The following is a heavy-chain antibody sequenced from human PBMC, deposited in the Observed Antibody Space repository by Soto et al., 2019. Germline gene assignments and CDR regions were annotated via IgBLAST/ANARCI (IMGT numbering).Heavy chain of an antibody. Sequence: GGSLRLSCAASGFTFSSYAMSWVRQAPGKGLEWVSTISGSGGDTCYADIVKGRFTISRDISKNTLYLQMDGLRAEDTAVYYCAKDRDSAWGPDYWGQGTLVTVSS. D-gene: IGHD1-26*01. CDR1: GFTFSSYA. V-gene: IGHV3-23*01. J-gene: IGHJ4*02. CDR2: ISGSGGDT. CDR3: AKDRDSAWGPDY.